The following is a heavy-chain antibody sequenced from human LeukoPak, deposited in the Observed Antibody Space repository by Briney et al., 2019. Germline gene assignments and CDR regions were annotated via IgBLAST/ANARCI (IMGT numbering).Heavy chain of an antibody. Sequence: GGSLRLSSAASGYIFSNYGMHWVRQAPGKGLEWVAFTSYDGSNKYYADSVKGRSTISRDNSKNTLYLQMNSLRAEDTAVYYCAKSGARMATNFDYWGQGTLVTVSS. CDR2: TSYDGSNK. J-gene: IGHJ4*02. CDR3: AKSGARMATNFDY. V-gene: IGHV3-30*18. CDR1: GYIFSNYG. D-gene: IGHD5-24*01.